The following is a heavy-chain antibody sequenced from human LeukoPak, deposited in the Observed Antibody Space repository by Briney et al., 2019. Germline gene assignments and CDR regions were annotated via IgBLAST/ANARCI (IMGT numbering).Heavy chain of an antibody. V-gene: IGHV4-39*01. CDR3: ARLTTDSTYHSGWFDP. CDR2: IYYSGST. D-gene: IGHD3-22*01. J-gene: IGHJ5*02. CDR1: GGSISRDIYY. Sequence: SETLSLTCTVSGGSISRDIYYWGWIRQPPGKGLEWIGSIYYSGSTYYNPSLESRVTISVDTSKNQFSLKPSSVTAADTAVYYCARLTTDSTYHSGWFDPWGQGTRVTVSS.